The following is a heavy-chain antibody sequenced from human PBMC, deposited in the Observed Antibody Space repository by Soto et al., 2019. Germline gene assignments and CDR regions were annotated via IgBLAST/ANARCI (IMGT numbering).Heavy chain of an antibody. CDR1: GGSISSYY. J-gene: IGHJ5*02. CDR2: IFHGGST. CDR3: ARGRVVVPAAVMFNCLDP. D-gene: IGHD2-2*01. Sequence: SETLSLTCTVSGGSISSYYWSWIRQPPGKGLEWIGYIFHGGSTYYNPSLRSRVTISVDRSRTQFSLKMSSVTAADTAVYYCARGRVVVPAAVMFNCLDPWGQGALVTVSS. V-gene: IGHV4-59*12.